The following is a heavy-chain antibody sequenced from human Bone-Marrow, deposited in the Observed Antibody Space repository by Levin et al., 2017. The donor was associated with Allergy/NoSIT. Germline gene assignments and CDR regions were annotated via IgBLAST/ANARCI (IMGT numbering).Heavy chain of an antibody. J-gene: IGHJ5*02. Sequence: PGGSLRLSCAASGFTFSSYSMSWVRQAPGKGLEWVSSISSSSSYIYYADSVKGRFTISRDNAKNSLYLQMNSLRAEDTAVYYCERSLRGRPGITGTTFWFDPWGQGTLVTVSS. CDR1: GFTFSSYS. CDR2: ISSSSSYI. D-gene: IGHD1-7*01. CDR3: ERSLRGRPGITGTTFWFDP. V-gene: IGHV3-21*01.